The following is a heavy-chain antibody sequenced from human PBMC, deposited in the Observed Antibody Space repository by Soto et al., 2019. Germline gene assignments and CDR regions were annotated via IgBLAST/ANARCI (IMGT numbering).Heavy chain of an antibody. J-gene: IGHJ4*02. Sequence: PGGSLRLSCAASGFTFSSSWMDWVRQAPGKGLEWVANINQDGSEKHYIDSVKGRFTISRDNAKNSLYLQMNSLTAEDSALYYCTTALNFWGQGTRVTVAS. CDR2: INQDGSEK. CDR1: GFTFSSSW. CDR3: TTALNF. V-gene: IGHV3-7*01.